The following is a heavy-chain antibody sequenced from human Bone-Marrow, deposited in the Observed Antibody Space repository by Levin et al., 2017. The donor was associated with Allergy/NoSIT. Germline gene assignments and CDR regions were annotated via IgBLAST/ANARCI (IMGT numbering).Heavy chain of an antibody. Sequence: SGPTLVKPTQTLTLTCTFSGFSLTTTGMCVSWIRQPPGKALEWLAVIHSDDDKYYRTSLKTRLTISKDTSKNQVVLTMTNMDPVDTATYYCARIEFYDGMDVWGQGTTVTVSS. CDR2: IHSDDDK. CDR3: ARIEFYDGMDV. J-gene: IGHJ6*02. CDR1: GFSLTTTGMC. V-gene: IGHV2-70*13.